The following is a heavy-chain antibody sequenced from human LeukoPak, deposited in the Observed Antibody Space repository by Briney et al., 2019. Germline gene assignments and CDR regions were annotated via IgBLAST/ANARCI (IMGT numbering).Heavy chain of an antibody. CDR1: GGSFSGYY. Sequence: PSETLSLTCAVYGGSFSGYYWSWIRQPPGKGLEWIGEINHSGSTNFNPSLKSRVTISVDTSKNQFSLKLSSVTAADTAVYYCARRFDSSGWSAYYYYYYGMDVWGQGTTVTVS. V-gene: IGHV4-34*01. D-gene: IGHD6-19*01. CDR3: ARRFDSSGWSAYYYYYYGMDV. J-gene: IGHJ6*02. CDR2: INHSGST.